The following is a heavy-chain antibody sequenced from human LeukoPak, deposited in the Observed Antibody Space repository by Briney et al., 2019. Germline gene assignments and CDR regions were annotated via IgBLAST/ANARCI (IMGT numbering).Heavy chain of an antibody. V-gene: IGHV1-2*06. CDR2: INPNSGGT. J-gene: IGHJ5*02. Sequence: ASVKVSCKASGYTFTGYYMHWVRQAPGQGLEWMGRINPNSGGTNYALKFQGRVTMTRDTSISTAYMELSRLRSDDTAVYYCARGRREINWFDPWGQGTLVTVSS. CDR3: ARGRREINWFDP. CDR1: GYTFTGYY.